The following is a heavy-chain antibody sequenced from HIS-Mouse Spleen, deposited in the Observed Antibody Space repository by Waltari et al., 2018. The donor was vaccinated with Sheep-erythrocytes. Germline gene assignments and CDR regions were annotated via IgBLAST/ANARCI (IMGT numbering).Heavy chain of an antibody. J-gene: IGHJ4*01. CDR3: ARDPPFEY. V-gene: IGHV3-30*01. CDR2: ISHDGSND. Sequence: QVQLVESGGGVVQPGRSLRLSCAASGFTFSSYAMQWVRQAPGNALEGVGVISHDGSNDYYADSVQGRFTISRDNSKSTLYLRMNSLRAEDTAVYYCARDPPFEYWGHGTLVTGSS. CDR1: GFTFSSYA.